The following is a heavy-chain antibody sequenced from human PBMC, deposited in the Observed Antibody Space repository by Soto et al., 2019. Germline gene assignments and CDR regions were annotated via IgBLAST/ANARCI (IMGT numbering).Heavy chain of an antibody. CDR3: ARADPARYSSAKWYPIGLAPHENWFDP. CDR1: GGSFSGYY. CDR2: INHSGST. Sequence: QVQLQQWGAGLLKPSETLSLTCAVYGGSFSGYYWSWIRQPPGKGLEWIGEINHSGSTNYNPSLKSRVTISVDTSKNQFSLKLSSVTAADTAVYYCARADPARYSSAKWYPIGLAPHENWFDPWGQGTLVTVSS. J-gene: IGHJ5*02. D-gene: IGHD6-19*01. V-gene: IGHV4-34*01.